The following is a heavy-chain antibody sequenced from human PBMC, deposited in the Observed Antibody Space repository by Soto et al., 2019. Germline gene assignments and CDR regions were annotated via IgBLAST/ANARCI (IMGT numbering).Heavy chain of an antibody. D-gene: IGHD7-27*01. J-gene: IGHJ5*01. CDR2: IYKSATT. V-gene: IGHV4-30-4*01. Sequence: KTSETLSLTCSVSGDSISNLDYFWAWIRQPPGQALEYIGYIYKSATTYYNPSFESRVAISVDMSKSQFSLNVTSVTAADTAVYFCARGRYCLTGRCFPNWFDSWGQGALVTVSS. CDR3: ARGRYCLTGRCFPNWFDS. CDR1: GDSISNLDYF.